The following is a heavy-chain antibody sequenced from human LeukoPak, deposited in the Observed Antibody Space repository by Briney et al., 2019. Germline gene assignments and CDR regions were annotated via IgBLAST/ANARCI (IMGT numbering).Heavy chain of an antibody. CDR3: ARGKRSIGDITIFGVAPDY. Sequence: GASVKVSCKASGYTFTSYDTNWVRQATGQGLEWMGWMNPNSGNTGYAQKFQGRVTITRNTSISTAYMELSSLRSEDTAVYYCARGKRSIGDITIFGVAPDYWGQGTLVTVSS. CDR1: GYTFTSYD. D-gene: IGHD3-3*01. J-gene: IGHJ4*02. CDR2: MNPNSGNT. V-gene: IGHV1-8*03.